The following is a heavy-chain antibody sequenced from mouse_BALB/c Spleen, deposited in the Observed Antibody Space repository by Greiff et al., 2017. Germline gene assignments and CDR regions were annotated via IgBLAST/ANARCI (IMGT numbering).Heavy chain of an antibody. J-gene: IGHJ1*01. Sequence: EVKLQESGGGLVQPGGSLKLSCAASGFDFSRYWMSWVRQAPGKGLEWIGEINPDSSTINYTPSLKDKFIISRDNAKNTLYLQMSKVRSEDTALYYCARPGYGNYGYFDVWGAGTTVTVSS. D-gene: IGHD2-10*02. CDR3: ARPGYGNYGYFDV. CDR2: INPDSSTI. CDR1: GFDFSRYW. V-gene: IGHV4-1*02.